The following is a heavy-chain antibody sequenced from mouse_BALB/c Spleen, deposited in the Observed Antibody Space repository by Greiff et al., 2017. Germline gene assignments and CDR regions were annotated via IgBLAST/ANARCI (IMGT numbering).Heavy chain of an antibody. CDR2: ISSGGST. CDR3: ARDYGNFSWFAY. Sequence: DVKLVESGGGLVKPGGSLKLSCAASGFTFSSYAMSWVRQTPEKRLEWVASISSGGSTYYPDSVKGRFTISRDNAKNTLYLEMSSLRSEDTAMYYCARDYGNFSWFAYWGQGTLVTVSA. CDR1: GFTFSSYA. V-gene: IGHV5-6-5*01. D-gene: IGHD2-1*01. J-gene: IGHJ3*01.